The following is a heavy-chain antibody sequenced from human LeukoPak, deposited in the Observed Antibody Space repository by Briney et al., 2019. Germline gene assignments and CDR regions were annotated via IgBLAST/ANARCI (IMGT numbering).Heavy chain of an antibody. D-gene: IGHD4-17*01. Sequence: GGSLRLSCAASGFTFGNYAMSWVRQAPGKGLEWVSSITSTSTYINYADSVKGRFTISRDNAKNSLYLQMNSLRAEDTAVYYCSREGPSSTGLDYWGQGTLVTVSS. CDR1: GFTFGNYA. J-gene: IGHJ4*02. CDR3: SREGPSSTGLDY. V-gene: IGHV3-21*01. CDR2: ITSTSTYI.